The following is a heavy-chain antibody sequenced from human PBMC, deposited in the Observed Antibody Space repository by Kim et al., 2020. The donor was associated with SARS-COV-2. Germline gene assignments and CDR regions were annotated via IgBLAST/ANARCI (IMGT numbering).Heavy chain of an antibody. CDR3: AGAYTQRWFDY. V-gene: IGHV4-4*07. D-gene: IGHD1-1*01. J-gene: IGHJ4*02. Sequence: ATYNPSLRSRVTMSIDTTKNPFSLRLTFVTAADTALYYCAGAYTQRWFDYWGQGALVTVSS. CDR2: A.